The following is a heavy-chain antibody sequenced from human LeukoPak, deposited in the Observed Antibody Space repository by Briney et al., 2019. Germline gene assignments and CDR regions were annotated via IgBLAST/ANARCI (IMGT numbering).Heavy chain of an antibody. CDR1: GGTFSSYA. J-gene: IGHJ4*02. Sequence: SVKVSCKASGGTFSSYAISWVRPAPGQGLEWMGGIIPIFGTANYAQKFQGRVTITADKSTSTAYMELSSLRSEDTAVYYCARVYGSGSYTYFDYWGQGTLVTVSS. CDR2: IIPIFGTA. V-gene: IGHV1-69*06. CDR3: ARVYGSGSYTYFDY. D-gene: IGHD3-10*01.